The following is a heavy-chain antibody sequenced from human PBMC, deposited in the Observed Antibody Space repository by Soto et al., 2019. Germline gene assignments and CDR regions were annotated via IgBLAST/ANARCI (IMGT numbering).Heavy chain of an antibody. CDR3: ARIIAAAGTWWFDP. CDR2: IYYSGST. D-gene: IGHD6-13*01. CDR1: GGSISSSSYY. Sequence: PSETLSLTCTVSGGSISSSSYYWGWIRQPPGKGLEWIGSIYYSGSTYYNPSLKSRVTISVDTSKNQFSLKLSSVTAADTAVYYCARIIAAAGTWWFDPWGQGTLVTVSS. V-gene: IGHV4-39*01. J-gene: IGHJ5*02.